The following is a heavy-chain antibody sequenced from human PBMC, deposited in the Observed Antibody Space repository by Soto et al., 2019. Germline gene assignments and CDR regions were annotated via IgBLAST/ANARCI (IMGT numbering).Heavy chain of an antibody. CDR2: ISGSGGST. D-gene: IGHD5-18*01. Sequence: EVQLLESGGGLVQPGGSLRLSCAASGFTFSSYAMSWVRQAPGKGLEWVSAISGSGGSTYYADSVKGRFTISRDNSKNTLYLQMNSLRAEDMAVYYCANGGYSYGQYYFDYWGQGTLVTVSS. J-gene: IGHJ4*02. V-gene: IGHV3-23*01. CDR1: GFTFSSYA. CDR3: ANGGYSYGQYYFDY.